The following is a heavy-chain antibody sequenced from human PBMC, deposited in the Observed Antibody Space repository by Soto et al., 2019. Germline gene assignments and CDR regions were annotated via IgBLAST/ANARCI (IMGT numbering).Heavy chain of an antibody. J-gene: IGHJ6*03. CDR2: IYYSGST. CDR1: GGSISSYY. Sequence: PSETLSLTCTVSGGSISSYYWSWIRQPPGKGLERIGYIYYSGSTNYNPSLKSRVTISVDTSKNQFSLKLSSVTAADTAVYYCARHGSYCSGGSCHRAEDYYYYMDVWGKGTTVTVSS. D-gene: IGHD2-15*01. V-gene: IGHV4-59*08. CDR3: ARHGSYCSGGSCHRAEDYYYYMDV.